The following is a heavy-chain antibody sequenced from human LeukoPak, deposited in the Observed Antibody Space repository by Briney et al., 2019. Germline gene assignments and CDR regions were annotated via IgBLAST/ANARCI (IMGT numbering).Heavy chain of an antibody. CDR3: AKEYSGSFSPFPSYFDY. CDR1: TFNFSDYG. V-gene: IGHV3-23*01. Sequence: GRSLRLSCGDSTFNFSDYGMHWVRQAPGKGLVWVSAISASGGRTYYADSVKGRFTISRDNSKNTLYLQMNSLRAEDTAVYYCAKEYSGSFSPFPSYFDYWGRGTLVTVSS. D-gene: IGHD1-26*01. J-gene: IGHJ4*02. CDR2: ISASGGRT.